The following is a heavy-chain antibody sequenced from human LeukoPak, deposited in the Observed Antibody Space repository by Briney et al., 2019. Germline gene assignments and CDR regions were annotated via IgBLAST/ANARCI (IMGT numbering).Heavy chain of an antibody. J-gene: IGHJ5*02. D-gene: IGHD3-22*01. CDR2: IYSGGST. CDR3: ARDYYDSQGWFGP. V-gene: IGHV3-66*01. Sequence: GGSLRLSCAASGFTVSSNYMSWVRQAPGKGLEWVSVIYSGGSTYYADSVKGRFTISRDNSKNTLYLQMNSLRAEDTAVYYCARDYYDSQGWFGPWGQGTLVTVSS. CDR1: GFTVSSNY.